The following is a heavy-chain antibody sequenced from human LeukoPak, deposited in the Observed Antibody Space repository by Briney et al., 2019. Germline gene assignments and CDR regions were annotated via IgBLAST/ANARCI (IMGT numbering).Heavy chain of an antibody. CDR1: GFTFSDYY. V-gene: IGHV3-11*04. J-gene: IGHJ6*03. D-gene: IGHD6-13*01. Sequence: GGSLRLSCAASGFTFSDYYMSWIRQAPGKGLEWVSYISSSGSTIYYADSVKGRFTISRDNAKNSLYLQMNSLRAEDTAVYYCARVVQQLWGYYMDVWGKGTTVTVSS. CDR2: ISSSGSTI. CDR3: ARVVQQLWGYYMDV.